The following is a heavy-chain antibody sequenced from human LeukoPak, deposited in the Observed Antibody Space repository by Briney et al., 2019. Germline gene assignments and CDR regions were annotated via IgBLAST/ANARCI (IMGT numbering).Heavy chain of an antibody. D-gene: IGHD3-10*01. CDR1: GFTFSDYA. CDR3: AREEERFASWGYFKY. J-gene: IGHJ4*02. Sequence: QPGGSLRLSCTASGFTFSDYAMNWIRQAPGKGLEWVSTISHSAHGIFYTDSVKGRFTISRDNSNNTVYLQMNSLRAEDTALYYRAREEERFASWGYFKYWGQGALVTVSS. CDR2: ISHSAHGI. V-gene: IGHV3-23*01.